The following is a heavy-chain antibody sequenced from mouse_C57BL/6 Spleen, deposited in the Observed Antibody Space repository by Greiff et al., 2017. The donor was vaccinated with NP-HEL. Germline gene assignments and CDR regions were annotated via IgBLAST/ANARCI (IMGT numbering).Heavy chain of an antibody. V-gene: IGHV1-47*01. J-gene: IGHJ2*01. CDR3: ARRYYYGSSFYFDY. D-gene: IGHD1-1*01. Sequence: VKLVESGAELVKPGASVKMSCKASGYTFTTYPIEWMKQNHGKSLEWIGNFHPYNDDTKYNEKFKGKATLTVEKSSSTVYLELSRLTSDDSAVYYCARRYYYGSSFYFDYWGQGTTLTVSS. CDR1: GYTFTTYP. CDR2: FHPYNDDT.